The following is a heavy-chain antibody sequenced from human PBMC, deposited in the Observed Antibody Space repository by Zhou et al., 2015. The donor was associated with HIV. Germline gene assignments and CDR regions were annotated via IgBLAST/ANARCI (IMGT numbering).Heavy chain of an antibody. V-gene: IGHV1-69*12. CDR3: ASYYYDSGGPWDPHYFDY. D-gene: IGHD3-22*01. CDR1: GGTFSNYA. J-gene: IGHJ4*02. CDR2: IIPIFVTA. Sequence: QVQLVQSGAEVKKPGSSVKVSCKASGGTFSNYAISWVRQAPGQGLEWVGGIIPIFVTANYAQKFQVRVTITADESTSTAYMELSSLRSEDTAVYYCASYYYDSGGPWDPHYFDYWGQGTLVYRLL.